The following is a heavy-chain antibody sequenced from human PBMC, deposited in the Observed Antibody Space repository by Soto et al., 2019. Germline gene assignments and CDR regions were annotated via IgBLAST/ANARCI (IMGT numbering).Heavy chain of an antibody. CDR3: ARRVGYCSGGSCYGWFDP. J-gene: IGHJ5*02. CDR2: IYYSGST. D-gene: IGHD2-15*01. Sequence: SETLSLTCTVSGGSISSSSYYWGWIRQPPGKGLEWIGSIYYSGSTNYNPSLKSRVTISVDTSKNQFSLKLSSVTAADTAVYYCARRVGYCSGGSCYGWFDPWGQGTLVTVSS. V-gene: IGHV4-39*07. CDR1: GGSISSSSYY.